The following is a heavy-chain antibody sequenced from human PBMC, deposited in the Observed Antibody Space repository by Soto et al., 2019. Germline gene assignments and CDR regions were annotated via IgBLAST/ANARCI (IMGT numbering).Heavy chain of an antibody. CDR1: GFSFTDNW. Sequence: EVQLVESGGGLVQPGGSLRLSCAASGFSFTDNWLHWVRQAPGKGLVWVSRINNDGSNTNYADSVKGRFTISRDNAKNTLYLQMHRCRTEDTAVYYGARTDAGYSFANWGQGTLVAVSS. CDR3: ARTDAGYSFAN. D-gene: IGHD5-18*01. J-gene: IGHJ4*02. V-gene: IGHV3-74*01. CDR2: INNDGSNT.